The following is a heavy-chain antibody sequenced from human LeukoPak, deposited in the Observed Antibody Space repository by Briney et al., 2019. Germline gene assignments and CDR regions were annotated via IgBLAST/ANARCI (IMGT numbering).Heavy chain of an antibody. CDR3: ARDYGKWESPYYFDY. CDR2: ISVHNGNT. J-gene: IGHJ4*02. Sequence: ASVKVSCKASGYTFTSYGISWVRQAPGQGLEWMGWISVHNGNTNYEQKFQGRVTVTTDTSTSTAYMELRSLRSDDTAVYYCARDYGKWESPYYFDYWGQGTLVTVSS. V-gene: IGHV1-18*01. D-gene: IGHD1-26*01. CDR1: GYTFTSYG.